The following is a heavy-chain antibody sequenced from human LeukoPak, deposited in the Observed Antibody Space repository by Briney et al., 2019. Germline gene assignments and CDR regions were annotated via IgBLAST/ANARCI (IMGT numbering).Heavy chain of an antibody. CDR2: ITSSSSTI. CDR3: ARRKSGYQTFDY. Sequence: GGSLRLSCAASGFTFTSHSMNWVRQAPGKGLEWISYITSSSSTIYYADSVKGRFTISRDNAKNSLYLQMNSLRDEDTGVYYCARRKSGYQTFDYWGQGTLVTVSS. D-gene: IGHD3-3*01. CDR1: GFTFTSHS. J-gene: IGHJ4*02. V-gene: IGHV3-48*02.